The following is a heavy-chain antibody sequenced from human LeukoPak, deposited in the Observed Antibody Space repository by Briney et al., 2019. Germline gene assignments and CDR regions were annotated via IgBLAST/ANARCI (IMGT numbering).Heavy chain of an antibody. CDR3: ATVGLPASGGCADYYGIDV. CDR1: GVTFSSYG. Sequence: GGSLRLSCAYPGVTFSSYGMHCGRQAPGKGLEWVAVISHDGSNKYYADSVKGRFTISRDNSKNTLYLQMNSLRAEDTAVYYCATVGLPASGGCADYYGIDVWGQGTTVTVSS. D-gene: IGHD6-25*01. V-gene: IGHV3-30*03. CDR2: ISHDGSNK. J-gene: IGHJ6*02.